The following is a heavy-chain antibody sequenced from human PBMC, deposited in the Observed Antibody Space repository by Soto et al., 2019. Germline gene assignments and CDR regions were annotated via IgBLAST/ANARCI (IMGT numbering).Heavy chain of an antibody. Sequence: GGSLRLSCAASGFTFSSYGMHWVRQAPGKGLEWVAVISYDGSNKYYADSVKGRFTISRDNSKNTLYLQMNSLRAEDTAVYYCAKDMSIVTRWEYYFDYWGQGTLVTVSS. J-gene: IGHJ4*02. D-gene: IGHD5-12*01. V-gene: IGHV3-30*18. CDR3: AKDMSIVTRWEYYFDY. CDR2: ISYDGSNK. CDR1: GFTFSSYG.